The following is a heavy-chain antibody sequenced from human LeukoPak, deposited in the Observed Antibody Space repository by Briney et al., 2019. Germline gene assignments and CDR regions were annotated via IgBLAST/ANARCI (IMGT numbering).Heavy chain of an antibody. J-gene: IGHJ6*02. V-gene: IGHV3-23*01. CDR1: GFTFSSYA. Sequence: GGSLRLSCAASGFTFSSYAMCWVRQAPGKGLEWVRASSGSGGSTYYADSVKGRFTISRDNSKNTLYLQMNSLRAEDTAVYYCAKDGYYDSNSSTGEQNYYGMDVWGQGTTVTVSS. D-gene: IGHD3-22*01. CDR2: SSGSGGST. CDR3: AKDGYYDSNSSTGEQNYYGMDV.